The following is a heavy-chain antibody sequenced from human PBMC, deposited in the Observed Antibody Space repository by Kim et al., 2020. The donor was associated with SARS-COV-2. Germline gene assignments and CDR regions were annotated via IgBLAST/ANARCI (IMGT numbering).Heavy chain of an antibody. CDR1: GYTFTSYA. V-gene: IGHV7-4-1*02. CDR2: INTNTGNP. CDR3: AREASSGPLWFGELLSF. Sequence: ASVKVSCKASGYTFTSYAMNWVRQAPGQGLEWMGWINTNTGNPTYAQGFTGRFVFSLDTSVSTAYLQISSLKAEDTAVYYCAREASSGPLWFGELLSFWGQGTLVTVSS. D-gene: IGHD3-10*01. J-gene: IGHJ4*02.